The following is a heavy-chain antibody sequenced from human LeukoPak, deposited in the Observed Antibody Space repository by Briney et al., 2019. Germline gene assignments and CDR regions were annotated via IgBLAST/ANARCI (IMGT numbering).Heavy chain of an antibody. CDR3: ARELSDYYGSPRVFYI. CDR1: GGSISSGDYY. J-gene: IGHJ3*02. D-gene: IGHD3-22*01. Sequence: SETLSLTCTVSGGSISSGDYYWSWIRQPPGKGLEWIGYIYYSGSTYYNPSLKSRVTISVDTSKNQFSLKLRSVTAAYTAVYYCARELSDYYGSPRVFYICGQVTKVIGS. CDR2: IYYSGST. V-gene: IGHV4-30-4*02.